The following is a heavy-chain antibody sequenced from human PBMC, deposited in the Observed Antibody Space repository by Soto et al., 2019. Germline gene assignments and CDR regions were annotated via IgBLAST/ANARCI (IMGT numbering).Heavy chain of an antibody. J-gene: IGHJ4*02. CDR1: GFTFSSYA. V-gene: IGHV3-30-3*01. Sequence: PGGSLRLSCAASGFTFSSYAMHWVRQAPGKGLEWVAVISYDGSNKYCADSVKGQFTISRDNSKNTLYLQMNSLRAEDTAVYYCARDTLAAPSYYFDYWGQGTLVTVSS. CDR3: ARDTLAAPSYYFDY. CDR2: ISYDGSNK. D-gene: IGHD6-13*01.